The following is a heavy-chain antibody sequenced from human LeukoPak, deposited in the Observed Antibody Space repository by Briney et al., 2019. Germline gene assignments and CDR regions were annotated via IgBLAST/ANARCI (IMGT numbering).Heavy chain of an antibody. J-gene: IGHJ4*02. CDR2: FDPEDGET. Sequence: SVKVSCKVSGYTLTELSMHWVRQAPGEGLEWMGGFDPEDGETIYAQKFQGRVTMTEDTSTDTAYMELSSLRSEDTAVYYCATEGLRTGSSPYYFDYRGQGTLVTVSS. D-gene: IGHD3/OR15-3a*01. CDR1: GYTLTELS. V-gene: IGHV1-24*01. CDR3: ATEGLRTGSSPYYFDY.